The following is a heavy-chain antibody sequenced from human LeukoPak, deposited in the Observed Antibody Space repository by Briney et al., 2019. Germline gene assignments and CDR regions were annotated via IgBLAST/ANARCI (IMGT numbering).Heavy chain of an antibody. CDR1: GGSISSGDYY. Sequence: SQTLSLPCTVSGGSISSGDYYWSWIRQPPGKGLEWIGYIYYSGSTYYNPSLKSRVTISVDTSKNQFSLKLSSATAADTAVYYCARVDGSSPFDYWGQGTLVTVSS. CDR2: IYYSGST. V-gene: IGHV4-30-4*08. CDR3: ARVDGSSPFDY. D-gene: IGHD6-6*01. J-gene: IGHJ4*02.